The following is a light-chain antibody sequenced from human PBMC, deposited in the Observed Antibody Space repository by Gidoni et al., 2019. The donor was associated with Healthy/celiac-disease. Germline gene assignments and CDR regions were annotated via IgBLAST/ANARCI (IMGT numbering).Light chain of an antibody. CDR1: QSVSSN. CDR2: GAS. Sequence: EIVMTQSPATLSVSPGERAPLSCRARQSVSSNLAWYQQKPGPAPRLLIYGASTRATGIPARFSCSGSGTEFTLTISSRQSEDFAVYYCQQYNNWPPRYTFGQGTRLEIK. V-gene: IGKV3-15*01. CDR3: QQYNNWPPRYT. J-gene: IGKJ2*01.